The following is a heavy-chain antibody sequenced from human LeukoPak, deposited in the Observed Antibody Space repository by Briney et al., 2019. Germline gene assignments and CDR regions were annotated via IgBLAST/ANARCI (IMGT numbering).Heavy chain of an antibody. Sequence: SETLSLTCSVSGGSIRSNYWSWIRQPSGKGLEWIGNTYYSGSTNYNPSLKSRVTISVDTSKNQFSLRLSSVTAADTAVYYCARLSGGWFDPWGQGTLVTVSS. D-gene: IGHD3-16*01. CDR2: TYYSGST. CDR1: GGSIRSNY. CDR3: ARLSGGWFDP. V-gene: IGHV4-59*08. J-gene: IGHJ5*02.